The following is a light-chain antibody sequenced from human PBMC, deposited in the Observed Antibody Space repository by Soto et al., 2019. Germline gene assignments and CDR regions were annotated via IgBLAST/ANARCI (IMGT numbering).Light chain of an antibody. Sequence: EIVLTQSPGTLSLSPGDRATLSCRASQTVSFRYLAWYQQKPGQAPRPLIYGASSRATGLPHGFSGSESGTDFTLTISRLEPEGFAFYYCQQYGSAPRTVGGGTKVESK. CDR3: QQYGSAPRT. CDR1: QTVSFRY. V-gene: IGKV3-20*01. J-gene: IGKJ4*01. CDR2: GAS.